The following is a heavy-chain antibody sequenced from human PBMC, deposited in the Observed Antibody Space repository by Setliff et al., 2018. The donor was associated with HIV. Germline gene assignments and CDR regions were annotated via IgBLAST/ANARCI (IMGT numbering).Heavy chain of an antibody. CDR2: IYYSGST. CDR3: AAASSWDPLLDY. CDR1: GPSINIHY. Sequence: SETLSLTCTVSGPSINIHYWSWIRQSPGKGFEWIGYIYYSGSTNYNPSLKSRVTILVDTSKNQFSLKLSSVTAADTAVYYCAAASSWDPLLDYWGQGTQVTVSS. D-gene: IGHD6-13*01. V-gene: IGHV4-59*11. J-gene: IGHJ4*02.